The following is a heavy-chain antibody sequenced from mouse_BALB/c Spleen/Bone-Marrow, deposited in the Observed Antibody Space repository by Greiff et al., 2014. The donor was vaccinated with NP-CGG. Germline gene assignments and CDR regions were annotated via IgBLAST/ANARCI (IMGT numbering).Heavy chain of an antibody. CDR1: GYTFTSSW. Sequence: QVQLKESGSVLVRPGASVKLSCKASGYTFTSSWMHWAKQRPGQGLEGIGEIHPNSGNTNYNEKFKGKATLTVDTSSSTAYVDLSSLTSEDSAVYYCARIYYGNFYAMDYWGQGTSVTVSS. CDR3: ARIYYGNFYAMDY. CDR2: IHPNSGNT. J-gene: IGHJ4*01. D-gene: IGHD2-1*01. V-gene: IGHV1S130*01.